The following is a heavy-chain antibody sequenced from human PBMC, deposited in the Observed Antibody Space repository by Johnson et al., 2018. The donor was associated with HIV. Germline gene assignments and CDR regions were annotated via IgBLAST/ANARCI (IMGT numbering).Heavy chain of an antibody. V-gene: IGHV3-9*01. CDR2: ISWNRGSI. D-gene: IGHD3-10*01. Sequence: QLVESGGGVVRPGESLRLSCAASGFTFDDYAMHWVRQAPGKGLEWVSGISWNRGSIGYADSVKGRFTISRDNAKNSLYLQMNSLRAEDTAVYYCARVSYGSGTQGAFDIWGQGTMVTVSS. CDR3: ARVSYGSGTQGAFDI. J-gene: IGHJ3*02. CDR1: GFTFDDYA.